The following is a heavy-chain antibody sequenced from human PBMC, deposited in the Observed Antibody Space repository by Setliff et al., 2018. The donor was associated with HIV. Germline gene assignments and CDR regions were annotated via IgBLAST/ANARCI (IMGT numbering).Heavy chain of an antibody. CDR1: GGTFSTYV. CDR3: ARDRASYGGYTYGNYYMDV. D-gene: IGHD5-18*01. J-gene: IGHJ6*03. V-gene: IGHV1-69*05. CDR2: IIAMFGTA. Sequence: ASVKVSCKASGGTFSTYVISWVRQAPGQGLEWMGGIIAMFGTANYAQNLQGRVTMTTDTSSSTSYMELRSLTSDDTAMYYCARDRASYGGYTYGNYYMDVWGKGTTVTVSS.